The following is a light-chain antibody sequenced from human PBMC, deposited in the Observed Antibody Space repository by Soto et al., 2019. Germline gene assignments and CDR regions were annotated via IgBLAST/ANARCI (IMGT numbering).Light chain of an antibody. CDR2: DAS. Sequence: EIVLTQSPATLSLSPGERATLSCRASQSVGKFLAWYQQKPGQAPRLLIYDASNRATGIPARFSGSGSGTDFTLTISSPEPEDFAVYYWHQGGNWPPLFTFGLEGMVDIK. CDR1: QSVGKF. V-gene: IGKV3-11*01. CDR3: HQGGNWPPLFT. J-gene: IGKJ3*01.